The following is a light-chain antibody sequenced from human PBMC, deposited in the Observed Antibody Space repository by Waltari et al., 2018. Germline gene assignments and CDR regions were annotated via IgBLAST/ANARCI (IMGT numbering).Light chain of an antibody. V-gene: IGKV3-20*01. Sequence: VLTQSPGTLSLSPGESATLSCRASQRLTKNYLAWYQQKPGQPPKLLIYGASSRAAGIPDRCSGSGYGKDFTLTISRLDREDFASYYCQQYGSSVMYTVGEGTKREIK. CDR1: QRLTKNY. CDR3: QQYGSSVMYT. J-gene: IGKJ2*01. CDR2: GAS.